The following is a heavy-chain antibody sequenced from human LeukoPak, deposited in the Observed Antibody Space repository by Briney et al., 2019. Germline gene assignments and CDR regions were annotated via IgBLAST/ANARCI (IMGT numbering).Heavy chain of an antibody. CDR1: GYTFTSYS. Sequence: ASVKVSCKASGYTFTSYSISWVRQAPGQGLEWMGWISAYNGNTNYAQKLQGRVTMTTDTSTSTAYMELRSLRSDDTAVYYCARASRIVVVPAANTATNWFDPWGQGTLVTVSS. D-gene: IGHD2-2*01. CDR3: ARASRIVVVPAANTATNWFDP. CDR2: ISAYNGNT. V-gene: IGHV1-18*01. J-gene: IGHJ5*02.